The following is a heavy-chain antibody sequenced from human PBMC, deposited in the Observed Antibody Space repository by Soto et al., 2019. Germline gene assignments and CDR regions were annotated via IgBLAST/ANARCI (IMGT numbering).Heavy chain of an antibody. CDR2: ISAYNGNT. Sequence: QVQLVQSGAEVKKPGASVKVSCKASGYTFTSYGISWVRQAPGQGLEWMGWISAYNGNTNYAQKLQGRVTMTTDTSTSTAYMELRSLRSDDTTVYYCARDIVVVVAASPVIDYWGQGTLVTVSS. D-gene: IGHD2-15*01. V-gene: IGHV1-18*04. CDR3: ARDIVVVVAASPVIDY. CDR1: GYTFTSYG. J-gene: IGHJ4*02.